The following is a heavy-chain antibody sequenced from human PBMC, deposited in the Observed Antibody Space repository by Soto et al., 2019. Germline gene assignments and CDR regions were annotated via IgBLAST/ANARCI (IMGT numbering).Heavy chain of an antibody. J-gene: IGHJ6*02. Sequence: SVKVSCKASGGTFSSYAISWVRQAPGQGLEWMGGIIPIFGTANYAQKFQGRVTITADESTSTAYMELSSLRSEDTAVYYCAGYCSSTSCYTFYYSMDVWGQGTTVTVSS. CDR3: AGYCSSTSCYTFYYSMDV. V-gene: IGHV1-69*13. CDR1: GGTFSSYA. D-gene: IGHD2-2*02. CDR2: IIPIFGTA.